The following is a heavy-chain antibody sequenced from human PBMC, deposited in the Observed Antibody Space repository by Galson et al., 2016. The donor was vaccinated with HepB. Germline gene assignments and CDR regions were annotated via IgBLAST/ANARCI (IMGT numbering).Heavy chain of an antibody. V-gene: IGHV1-3*04. D-gene: IGHD3-10*01. Sequence: SVKVSCKASGYTFTNYAIHWVRQAPGQRLEWMGWFNTDNGYAKYSERFQGRLTFTGDTSASATYMELSSLRSGDTAVYYCARGFVVRGVIYDYWGQGTLVTVSS. CDR1: GYTFTNYA. CDR2: FNTDNGYA. J-gene: IGHJ4*02. CDR3: ARGFVVRGVIYDY.